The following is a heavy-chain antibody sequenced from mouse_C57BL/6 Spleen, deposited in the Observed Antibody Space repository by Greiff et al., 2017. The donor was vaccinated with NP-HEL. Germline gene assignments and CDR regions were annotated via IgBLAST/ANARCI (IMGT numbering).Heavy chain of an antibody. Sequence: QVQLQQSGPELVKPGASVKISCKASGYAFSSSWMNWVKQRPGKGLEWIGRIYPGDGDTNYNGKFKGKATLTADKSSSTAYMQLSSLTSEDSAVYFCATWYYGSSYPHYYAMDYWGQGTSVTVSS. CDR1: GYAFSSSW. D-gene: IGHD1-1*01. CDR3: ATWYYGSSYPHYYAMDY. J-gene: IGHJ4*01. V-gene: IGHV1-82*01. CDR2: IYPGDGDT.